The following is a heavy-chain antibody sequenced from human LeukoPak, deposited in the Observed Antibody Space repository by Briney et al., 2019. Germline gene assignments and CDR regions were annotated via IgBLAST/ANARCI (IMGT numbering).Heavy chain of an antibody. CDR1: GYTFTSYG. CDR2: ISAYNGNT. Sequence: ASVKVSCKASGYTFTSYGISWVRQAPGQGLDWMGWISAYNGNTNYAQKLQGRVTMTTDTSTSTAYMELRSLRSDDTAVYYCARVVAHYYYMDVWGKGTTVTVSS. CDR3: ARVVAHYYYMDV. V-gene: IGHV1-18*01. D-gene: IGHD2-2*01. J-gene: IGHJ6*03.